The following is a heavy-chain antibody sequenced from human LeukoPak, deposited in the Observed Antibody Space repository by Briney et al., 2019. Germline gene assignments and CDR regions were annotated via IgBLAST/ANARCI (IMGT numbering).Heavy chain of an antibody. CDR1: VFTFSSYA. D-gene: IGHD3-10*01. CDR3: AKGRGPLGGVAFDI. J-gene: IGHJ3*02. V-gene: IGHV3-23*01. Sequence: GGSLRLSCAASVFTFSSYAMSWVRQAPGKGLEWVSGISGSGGSTYYADSVKGRFTISRDNSKNTLYLQMNSLRADDTAVYYCAKGRGPLGGVAFDIWGQGTMVTVSS. CDR2: ISGSGGST.